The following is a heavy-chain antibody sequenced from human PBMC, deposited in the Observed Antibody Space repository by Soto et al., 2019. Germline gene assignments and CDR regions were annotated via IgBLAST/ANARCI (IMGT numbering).Heavy chain of an antibody. D-gene: IGHD6-13*01. V-gene: IGHV4-39*01. Sequence: SETLSLTCTVSGGSISSSSYYWGWIRQPPGKGLEWIGSIYYSGSTYYNPSLKSRVTISVDTSKNQFSLKLSSVTAADTAVYYCAGSYSSSGDLAYWGQGTLVTVSS. CDR3: AGSYSSSGDLAY. CDR2: IYYSGST. J-gene: IGHJ4*02. CDR1: GGSISSSSYY.